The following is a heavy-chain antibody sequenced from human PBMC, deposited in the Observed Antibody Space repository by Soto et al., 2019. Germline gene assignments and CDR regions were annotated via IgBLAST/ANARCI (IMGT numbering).Heavy chain of an antibody. Sequence: EVQLVESGGGLVKPGGSLRLSCAASGFTFSNAWMNWVRQAPGKGLEWVGRIKSKTDGGTTDYAAPVKGRFTISRDDSKNTLYLQMNSLKPEDTAVYYCTTVELLAYCGGDCKIMEGPFDYWGQGTLVTVSS. CDR1: GFTFSNAW. CDR2: IKSKTDGGTT. J-gene: IGHJ4*02. V-gene: IGHV3-15*07. CDR3: TTVELLAYCGGDCKIMEGPFDY. D-gene: IGHD2-21*02.